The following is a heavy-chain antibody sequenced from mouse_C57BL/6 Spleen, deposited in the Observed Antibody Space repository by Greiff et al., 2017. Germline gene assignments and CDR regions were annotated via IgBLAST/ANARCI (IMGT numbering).Heavy chain of an antibody. CDR3: ARNDYDGGY. CDR2: IYPGDGDT. V-gene: IGHV1-82*01. D-gene: IGHD2-4*01. CDR1: GYAFSSSW. Sequence: QVQLKESGPELVKPGASVKISCKASGYAFSSSWMNWVKQRPGKGLEWIGRIYPGDGDTNYNGKFKGKATLTADKSSSTAYMQLSSLTSEDSAVYFCARNDYDGGYWGQGTTLTVSS. J-gene: IGHJ2*01.